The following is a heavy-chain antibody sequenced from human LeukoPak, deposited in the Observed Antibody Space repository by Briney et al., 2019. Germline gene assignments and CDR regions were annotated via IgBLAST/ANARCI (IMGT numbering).Heavy chain of an antibody. CDR2: IYYSGST. CDR3: ALGYHDVWER. D-gene: IGHD1-26*01. V-gene: IGHV4-59*01. Sequence: SETLSLTCTVSGGSISSYYWSWIRQPPGKGLEWIGYIYYSGSTNYNPSLKSRVTISVDTSKDQFSLKLSSVTAADTAVYYCALGYHDVWERWGQGTLVTVSS. CDR1: GGSISSYY. J-gene: IGHJ4*02.